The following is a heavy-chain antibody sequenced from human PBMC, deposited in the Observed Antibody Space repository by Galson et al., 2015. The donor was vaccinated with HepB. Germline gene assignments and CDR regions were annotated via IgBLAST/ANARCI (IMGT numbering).Heavy chain of an antibody. CDR2: ISYDGRNQ. J-gene: IGHJ4*02. CDR1: GFTLSSYA. CDR3: ARDSGYVSGWYAGRGGFDY. V-gene: IGHV3-30*03. D-gene: IGHD6-19*01. Sequence: SLRLSCAASGFTLSSYAIHWVRQAPGKGLEWVTVISYDGRNQNYADSVMGRFTSSRDNSKDTVYLQMSSLRADDTAVYYCARDSGYVSGWYAGRGGFDYWGQGTLVTVSS.